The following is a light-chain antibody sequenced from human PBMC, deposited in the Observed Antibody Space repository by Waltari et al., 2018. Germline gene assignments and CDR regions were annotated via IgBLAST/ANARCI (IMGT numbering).Light chain of an antibody. Sequence: EIVMTQSPATLSVSPGGGATLSCRASRAIASNVAWYQQKPGQPLWLLIFDASTRATGIPERFSGSWSGTEFTLTISSLQSEDSAVYFCQQFNTRYSFGQGTKLEI. V-gene: IGKV3-15*01. CDR2: DAS. CDR1: RAIASN. CDR3: QQFNTRYS. J-gene: IGKJ2*01.